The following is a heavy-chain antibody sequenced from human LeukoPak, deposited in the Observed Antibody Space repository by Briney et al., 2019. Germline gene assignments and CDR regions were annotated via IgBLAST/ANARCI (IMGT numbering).Heavy chain of an antibody. CDR3: AKSGGRDGYKGLYFDY. CDR1: GYTFTSYG. CDR2: ISAYNGNT. Sequence: ASVKVSCKASGYTFTSYGISWVRQAPGQGLEWMGRISAYNGNTNYAQKLQGRVTMTTDTSTSTAYMELRSLRSDDTAVYYCAKSGGRDGYKGLYFDYWGQGTLVTVSS. J-gene: IGHJ4*02. V-gene: IGHV1-18*01. D-gene: IGHD5-24*01.